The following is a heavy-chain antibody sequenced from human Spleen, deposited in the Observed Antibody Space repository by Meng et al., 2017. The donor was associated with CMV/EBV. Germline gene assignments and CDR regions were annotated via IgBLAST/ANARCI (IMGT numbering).Heavy chain of an antibody. CDR3: ARALLRPVYYYDSSGYYPHFDY. D-gene: IGHD3-22*01. J-gene: IGHJ4*02. CDR1: GGSIRSDY. CDR2: IYYSGST. V-gene: IGHV4-59*12. Sequence: SETLSLTCTVSGGSIRSDYWSWIRQAPGKGLEWIGSIYYSGSTYYNPSLKSRVTISVDTSKNQFSLKLSSVTAADTAVYYCARALLRPVYYYDSSGYYPHFDYWGQGTLVTVSS.